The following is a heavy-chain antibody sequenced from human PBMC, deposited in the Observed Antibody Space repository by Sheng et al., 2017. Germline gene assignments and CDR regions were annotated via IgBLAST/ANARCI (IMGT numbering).Heavy chain of an antibody. CDR3: ARVTGSKRGATGFDY. Sequence: QLQLQESGPGLVKPSETLSLTCTVSGGSISSSSYYWGWIRQPPGKGLEWIGSIYYSGSTYYNPSLKSRVTISVDTSKNQFSLKLSSVTAADTAVYYCARVTGSKRGATGFDYWGQGTLVTVSS. D-gene: IGHD1-26*01. CDR1: GGSISSSSYY. J-gene: IGHJ4*02. V-gene: IGHV4-39*07. CDR2: IYYSGST.